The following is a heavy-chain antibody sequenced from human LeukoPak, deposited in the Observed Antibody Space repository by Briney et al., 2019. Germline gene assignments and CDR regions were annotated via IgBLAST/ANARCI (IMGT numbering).Heavy chain of an antibody. V-gene: IGHV3-74*01. CDR2: INSDGSST. Sequence: GGSLRLSCAASGFTFSSYWMHWVRQAPGKGLVWVSRINSDGSSTSYAESVKGRFTISRDNAKNSLYLQMNSLRAEDTAVYYCARDATAGYCSGGSCFDAFDIWGQGTMVTVSS. CDR3: ARDATAGYCSGGSCFDAFDI. D-gene: IGHD2-15*01. J-gene: IGHJ3*02. CDR1: GFTFSSYW.